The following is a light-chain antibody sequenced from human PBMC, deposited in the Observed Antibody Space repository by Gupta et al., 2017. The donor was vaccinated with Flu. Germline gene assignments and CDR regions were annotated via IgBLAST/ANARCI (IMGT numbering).Light chain of an antibody. Sequence: SPGQTASITCSGHKLGDKYVSWYQQRTGQAPVLVIFQDNKRPSGIPARLSGSNSGNTATLTISGTQAMDEADYYCQTWDTSTVTFGGGTRLTVL. CDR1: KLGDKY. V-gene: IGLV3-1*01. CDR3: QTWDTSTVT. J-gene: IGLJ3*02. CDR2: QDN.